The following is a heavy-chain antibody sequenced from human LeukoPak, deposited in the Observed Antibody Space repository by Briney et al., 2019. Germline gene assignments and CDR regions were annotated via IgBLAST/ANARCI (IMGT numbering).Heavy chain of an antibody. D-gene: IGHD3-10*01. CDR2: INPSGGST. CDR1: GYTFTSYY. Sequence: GASVKVSCKASGYTFTSYYMHWVRQAPGQGLEWMGIINPSGGSTSYAQKFQGGVTMTRDTSTSTVYMELSSLRSEDTAVYYCAREGSPDYYGSGEFDYWGQGTLVTVSS. J-gene: IGHJ4*02. V-gene: IGHV1-46*03. CDR3: AREGSPDYYGSGEFDY.